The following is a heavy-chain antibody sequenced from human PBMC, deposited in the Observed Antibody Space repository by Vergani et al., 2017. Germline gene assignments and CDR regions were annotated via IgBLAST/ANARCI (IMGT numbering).Heavy chain of an antibody. CDR1: GFPFNSFG. D-gene: IGHD2-15*01. V-gene: IGHV3-30*02. CDR3: AKEGGGYCSGGTCYPEY. Sequence: VQLVESGGGVVQPGGFLRLSCAASGFPFNSFGMHLVRQAPGKGLEWVASIRSDESRGYYGDSMEGPFTISRDNSKNTLYLQMKSLRPEDTAVYYCAKEGGGYCSGGTCYPEYWGQGTLVIVSS. CDR2: IRSDESRG. J-gene: IGHJ4*02.